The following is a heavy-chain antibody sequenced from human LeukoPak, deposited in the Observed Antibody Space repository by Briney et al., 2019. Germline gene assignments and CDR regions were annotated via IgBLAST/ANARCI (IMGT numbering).Heavy chain of an antibody. D-gene: IGHD3-9*01. CDR2: TNPNSGGT. Sequence: ASVKVSCKASGYTFTDYYMHWVRQAPGQGLEWMGWTNPNSGGTNYAQKFQDRVTMTRDTSISTDYMELSRLRSADTAVYYCARSPHILTGENFDYWGQGTLVTVSS. CDR1: GYTFTDYY. V-gene: IGHV1-2*02. J-gene: IGHJ4*02. CDR3: ARSPHILTGENFDY.